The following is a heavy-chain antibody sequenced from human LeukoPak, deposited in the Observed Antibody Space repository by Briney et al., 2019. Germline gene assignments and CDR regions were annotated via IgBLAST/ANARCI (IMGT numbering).Heavy chain of an antibody. CDR2: IKQDGSEK. Sequence: GGSLRLSCAASGFTFSSYWMSWVRQAPGKGLEWVANIKQDGSEKYYVDSVKGRFTISRDNAKNSLYLQMNSLRAEDTAVYYCARAPEGYYSYYFDYWGQGTLATVSS. CDR3: ARAPEGYYSYYFDY. CDR1: GFTFSSYW. V-gene: IGHV3-7*01. J-gene: IGHJ4*02. D-gene: IGHD2-15*01.